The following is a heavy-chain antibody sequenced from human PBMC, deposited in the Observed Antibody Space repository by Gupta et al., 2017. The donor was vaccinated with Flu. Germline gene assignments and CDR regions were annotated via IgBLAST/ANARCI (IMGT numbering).Heavy chain of an antibody. CDR1: GFTFSRYT. Sequence: EVQLVESGGGLVKPGGSLSLSCAASGFTFSRYTMTWVRQTPGKGLDWVSSISSSSSFIYYADSVKGRFTISRDNAKNSLYLQMNSLRAEDTAVYYCARVDSDSYYQHWGQGTLVTVSS. V-gene: IGHV3-21*01. J-gene: IGHJ4*02. CDR3: ARVDSDSYYQH. CDR2: ISSSSSFI. D-gene: IGHD1-26*01.